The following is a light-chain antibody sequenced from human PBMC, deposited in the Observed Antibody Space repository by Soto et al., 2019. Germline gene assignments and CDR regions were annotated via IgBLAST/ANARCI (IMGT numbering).Light chain of an antibody. V-gene: IGLV1-44*01. CDR2: STN. CDR3: AAWDGSLNVVL. J-gene: IGLJ2*01. Sequence: QSVLTQPPSASGTPGQRVTISCSGSSSNIGSNTVNWYQQLPGSAPKLLMYSTNQRPSGVPDRFSGSKSGTSASLAISGLKPEDEAAYSCAAWDGSLNVVLFGGGTKVTVL. CDR1: SSNIGSNT.